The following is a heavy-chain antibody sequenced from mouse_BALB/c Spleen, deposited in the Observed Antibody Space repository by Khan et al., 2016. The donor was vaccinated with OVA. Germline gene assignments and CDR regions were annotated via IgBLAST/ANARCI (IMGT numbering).Heavy chain of an antibody. CDR3: TRDGLFHYHGYGGMDY. Sequence: VQLQESGPGLVQPSQNLSITCTVSGFSLINYGVHWVRQSPGKALEWLGVIWSGGSTDYNAAFISRLSITQDNSKSQIFFKMNSLQADDTDMYYWTRDGLFHYHGYGGMDYWGQGTSVTVSS. J-gene: IGHJ4*01. V-gene: IGHV2-2*01. D-gene: IGHD1-2*01. CDR2: IWSGGST. CDR1: GFSLINYG.